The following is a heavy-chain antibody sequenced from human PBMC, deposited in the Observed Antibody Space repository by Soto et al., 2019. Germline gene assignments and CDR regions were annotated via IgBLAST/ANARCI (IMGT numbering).Heavy chain of an antibody. CDR1: GYTLTELS. CDR3: ATKLGPSIAAAGTDYFDY. D-gene: IGHD6-13*01. Sequence: ASVKVSCKVSGYTLTELSMHWVRQAPGKGLEWMGGFDPEDGETIYAQKFQGRVTMTEDTSTDTAYMELSSLRSEDTAVYYCATKLGPSIAAAGTDYFDYWGQGTLVTVSS. CDR2: FDPEDGET. J-gene: IGHJ4*02. V-gene: IGHV1-24*01.